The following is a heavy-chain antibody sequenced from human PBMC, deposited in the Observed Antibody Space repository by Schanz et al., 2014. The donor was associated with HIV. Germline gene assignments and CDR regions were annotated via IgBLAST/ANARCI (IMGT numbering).Heavy chain of an antibody. D-gene: IGHD1-20*01. CDR2: IKLDGSEK. J-gene: IGHJ5*02. Sequence: EVQLLESGGGLEQPGGSLRLSCATTGFPLRDYGMHWVRQAPGKGLEWLANIKLDGSEKYYVDSVKGRFTISRDNTKNSLYLQMNSLRAEDTAVYYCARDYHWNWFDPWGQGTLVTVSS. CDR3: ARDYHWNWFDP. V-gene: IGHV3-7*01. CDR1: GFPLRDYG.